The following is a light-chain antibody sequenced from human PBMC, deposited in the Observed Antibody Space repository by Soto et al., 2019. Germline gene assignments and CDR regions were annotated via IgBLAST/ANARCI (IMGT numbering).Light chain of an antibody. CDR1: SSDVGSYNL. J-gene: IGLJ2*01. V-gene: IGLV2-23*02. Sequence: QSALTQPASVSGSPGQSITISCTGTSSDVGSYNLVSWYQQHPGKATKLMIYEVSKRPSGVSNRFSGSKSGNTASLTSSGLQAEDEADYYCCSYAGSSTPVVFGGGTKVTVL. CDR2: EVS. CDR3: CSYAGSSTPVV.